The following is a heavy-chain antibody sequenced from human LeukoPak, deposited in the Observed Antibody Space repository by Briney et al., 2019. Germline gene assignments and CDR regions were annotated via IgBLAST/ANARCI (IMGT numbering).Heavy chain of an antibody. D-gene: IGHD7-27*01. CDR2: IFKSGTT. CDR1: GFTFSSYA. V-gene: IGHV3-66*01. CDR3: ARENWGAFDC. J-gene: IGHJ4*02. Sequence: GGSLRLSRAASGFTFSSYAMSWVRQAPGKGLEWVSAIFKSGTTYYADSVKDRFTISRDNSKNTLYLQMNSLRAEDTAVYYCARENWGAFDCWGQGTLVTVSS.